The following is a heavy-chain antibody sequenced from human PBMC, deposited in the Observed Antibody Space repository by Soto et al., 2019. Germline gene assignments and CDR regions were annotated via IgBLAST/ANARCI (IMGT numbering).Heavy chain of an antibody. D-gene: IGHD6-19*01. CDR1: GFTFSSYG. J-gene: IGHJ4*02. CDR3: AKAGNLGIAVAGLIDY. CDR2: ISYDGSNK. V-gene: IGHV3-30*18. Sequence: QVQLVESGGGVVQPGRSLRLSCAASGFTFSSYGMHWVRQAPGKGLEWVAVISYDGSNKYYADSVKGRFTISRDNSKNTLYLQMNSLRAEDTAVYYCAKAGNLGIAVAGLIDYWGQGTLVTVSS.